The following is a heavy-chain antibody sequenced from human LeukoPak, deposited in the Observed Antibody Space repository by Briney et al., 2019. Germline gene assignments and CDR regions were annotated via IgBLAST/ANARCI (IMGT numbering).Heavy chain of an antibody. Sequence: PGRSLRLSCAASGFTFSSYWMSWVRQAPGKGLEWVANIKQDGSEKYYVDSVKGRFTISRDNAKNSLYLQMNSLRAEDTAVYYCAIGGSPGAFDIWGQGTMVTVSS. J-gene: IGHJ3*02. V-gene: IGHV3-7*01. CDR2: IKQDGSEK. CDR1: GFTFSSYW. CDR3: AIGGSPGAFDI. D-gene: IGHD2-15*01.